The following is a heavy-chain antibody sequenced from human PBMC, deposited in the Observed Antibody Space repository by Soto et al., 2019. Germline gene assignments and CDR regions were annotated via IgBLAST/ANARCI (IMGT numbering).Heavy chain of an antibody. V-gene: IGHV3-74*01. J-gene: IGHJ4*02. CDR1: GFTFSSYW. Sequence: QPGGSLRLSCAASGFTFSSYWMHWVRQAPGKGLVWVSRTNSDGSSTSYADSVKGRFTISRDNAKNTLYLQMNSLRAEDTAVYYCARGWLQRNSIDYWGQGTLVTVSS. D-gene: IGHD5-12*01. CDR3: ARGWLQRNSIDY. CDR2: TNSDGSST.